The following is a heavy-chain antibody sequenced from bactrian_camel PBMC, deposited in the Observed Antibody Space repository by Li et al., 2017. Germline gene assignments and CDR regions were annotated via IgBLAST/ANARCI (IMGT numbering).Heavy chain of an antibody. D-gene: IGHD1*01. V-gene: IGHV3S9*01. J-gene: IGHJ4*01. CDR1: GATSHC. Sequence: HVQLVESGGGSVQVGGSLRLSCAASGATSHCMGWARQATGKEREGVASIDSDTTTRYAPAVNGRFTISADGDRHTVYLQMNNLKPEDTATYYCGERICSQGLNSYLRPLRQSGGQGTQVTVS. CDR2: IDSDTTT.